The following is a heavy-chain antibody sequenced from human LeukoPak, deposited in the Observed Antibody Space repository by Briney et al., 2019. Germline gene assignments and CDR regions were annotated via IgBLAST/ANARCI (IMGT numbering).Heavy chain of an antibody. D-gene: IGHD2-15*01. CDR1: GFTFSSYD. Sequence: GGSLRLSCAASGFTFSSYDMHWVRQATGKGLEWVSAIGTAGDTYYLGSVKGRFTISRENAKNSLYLQMNSLRAGDTAVYYCARAPLGSHMDVWGKGTTVTVSS. V-gene: IGHV3-13*01. CDR3: ARAPLGSHMDV. CDR2: IGTAGDT. J-gene: IGHJ6*03.